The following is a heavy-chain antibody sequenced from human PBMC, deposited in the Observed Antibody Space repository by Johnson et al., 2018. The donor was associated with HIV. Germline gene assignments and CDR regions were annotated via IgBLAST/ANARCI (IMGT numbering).Heavy chain of an antibody. D-gene: IGHD7-27*01. J-gene: IGHJ3*02. Sequence: QVQLVEYGGGLVEPGGSLRLSCAGSGFTFSDAWMSWVRQAPGKGLEWVAVISFDGSNKYYADSVKGRFTISRDNSNNTLYLQMNSLRADDTAVYYCAKDRNWGASGGFDIWGQGTMLTVSS. CDR3: AKDRNWGASGGFDI. CDR2: ISFDGSNK. CDR1: GFTFSDAW. V-gene: IGHV3-30*18.